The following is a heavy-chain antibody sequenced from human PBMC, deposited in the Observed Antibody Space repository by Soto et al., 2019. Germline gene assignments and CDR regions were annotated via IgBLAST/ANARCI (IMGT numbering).Heavy chain of an antibody. CDR1: GGSISSYY. CDR3: SRRGEDIVVVPAALDAFAI. J-gene: IGHJ3*02. D-gene: IGHD2-2*01. Sequence: SETLSLTCNVSGGSISSYYWSWSRQPPGKGLEWIGYIYYSGSTNYNPSLKSRVTISVDTSKNQFSLKLSSVTAADTAVYYCSRRGEDIVVVPAALDAFAIWAQCTIVTVSS. CDR2: IYYSGST. V-gene: IGHV4-59*08.